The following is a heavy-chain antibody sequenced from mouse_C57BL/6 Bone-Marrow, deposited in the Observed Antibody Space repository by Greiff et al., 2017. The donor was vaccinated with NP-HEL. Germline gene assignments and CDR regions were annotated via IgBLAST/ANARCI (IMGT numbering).Heavy chain of an antibody. CDR3: ARSPMSRYYFDY. Sequence: QVQLQQSGPELVKPGASVKLSCKASGYTFTSYDINWVKQRPGQGLEWIGWIYPRGGSTKYTEKVKGQATLTVDTSSSTAYMELHSLTSEDSAVYFCARSPMSRYYFDYWGQGTTLTVSA. CDR2: IYPRGGST. V-gene: IGHV1-85*01. CDR1: GYTFTSYD. J-gene: IGHJ2*01.